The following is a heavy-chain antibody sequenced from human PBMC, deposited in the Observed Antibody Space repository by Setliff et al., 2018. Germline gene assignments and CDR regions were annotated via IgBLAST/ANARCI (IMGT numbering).Heavy chain of an antibody. V-gene: IGHV4-38-2*01. J-gene: IGHJ4*02. Sequence: SETLSLTCAVSGYSISSGFSWGWIRQSPGKRPEWIAEINQSGNTNYNPSLNSRVSVSVDTPTNQFSLKVFSVTAADTAVYYCRFWSSYYKNDYWAQGALVTVSS. CDR2: INQSGNT. CDR3: RFWSSYYKNDY. D-gene: IGHD3-3*01. CDR1: GYSISSGFS.